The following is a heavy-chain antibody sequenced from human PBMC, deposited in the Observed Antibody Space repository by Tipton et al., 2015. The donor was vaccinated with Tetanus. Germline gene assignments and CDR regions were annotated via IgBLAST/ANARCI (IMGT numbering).Heavy chain of an antibody. Sequence: SLRLSCSASGFTFSNYWMSWVRQAPGKGLEWVANIKKDESEKDYVDSVKGRFTISRDNAKNSLYLQMNSMTVEDTAVYYCARGRQRLVPAGFDLWGQGTLVTVSS. CDR2: IKKDESEK. CDR3: ARGRQRLVPAGFDL. D-gene: IGHD6-13*01. J-gene: IGHJ5*02. V-gene: IGHV3-7*01. CDR1: GFTFSNYW.